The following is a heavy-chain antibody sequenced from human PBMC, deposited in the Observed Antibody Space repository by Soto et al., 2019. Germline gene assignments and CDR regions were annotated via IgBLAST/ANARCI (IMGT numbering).Heavy chain of an antibody. CDR2: ISAYNGNT. D-gene: IGHD2-21*01. Sequence: ASVKVSCKASGYTFTSYGISWVRQAPGQGLEWMGWISAYNGNTNYAQKLQGRVTITADKSTSTAYMELSSLRSEDTAVYYCALGRGNSMVHGVYWGQGTLVTVSS. CDR1: GYTFTSYG. V-gene: IGHV1-18*04. CDR3: ALGRGNSMVHGVY. J-gene: IGHJ4*02.